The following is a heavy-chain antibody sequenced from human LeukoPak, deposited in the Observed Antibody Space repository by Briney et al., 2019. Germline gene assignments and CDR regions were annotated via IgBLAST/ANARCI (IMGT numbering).Heavy chain of an antibody. Sequence: PGGSLRLSCAASGFTFSSYSMNWVRQAPGKGLEWVSSISSSSSYIYYADSVKGRFTISRDNAKNSLYLQMNSLRAEDMAVYYCARDRGQLPNQFDYWGQGTLVTVSS. J-gene: IGHJ4*02. CDR3: ARDRGQLPNQFDY. D-gene: IGHD2-2*01. CDR1: GFTFSSYS. V-gene: IGHV3-21*01. CDR2: ISSSSSYI.